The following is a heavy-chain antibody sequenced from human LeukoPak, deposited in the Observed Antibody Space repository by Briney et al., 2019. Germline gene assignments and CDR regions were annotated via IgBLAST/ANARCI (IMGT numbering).Heavy chain of an antibody. V-gene: IGHV3-7*01. J-gene: IGHJ6*03. CDR1: GFTFSDYY. CDR2: IKEDGSEE. Sequence: GGSLRLSCAASGFTFSDYYMSWIRQAPGKGLEWVANIKEDGSEENFVDSVKGRFTISRDNAKNSLYLQMNSLRAEDTALYYCAREWMGYGSSRRNYYYYMDVWGKGTTVTVSS. D-gene: IGHD6-13*01. CDR3: AREWMGYGSSRRNYYYYMDV.